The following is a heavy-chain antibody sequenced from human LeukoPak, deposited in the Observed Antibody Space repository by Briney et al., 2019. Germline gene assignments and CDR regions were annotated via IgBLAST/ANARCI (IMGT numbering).Heavy chain of an antibody. V-gene: IGHV3-7*01. CDR3: ARFPRATAPWNAFDI. D-gene: IGHD5-12*01. Sequence: SGGSLRLSCAASGFTFSSYWMSWVRQAPGKVLEWVANIKQDGSEKYYVDSVKGRFTISRDNAKNSLYLQMNSLRAEDTAVYYCARFPRATAPWNAFDIWGQGTMVTVSS. J-gene: IGHJ3*02. CDR1: GFTFSSYW. CDR2: IKQDGSEK.